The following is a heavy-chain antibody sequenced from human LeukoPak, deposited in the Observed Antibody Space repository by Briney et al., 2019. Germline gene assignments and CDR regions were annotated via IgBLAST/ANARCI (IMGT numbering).Heavy chain of an antibody. Sequence: GASVKVSCKASGYTFTGYYMHWVRQAPGQGLEWMGWINPNSGGTNYAQKFQGRVTMTRDTSISTAYMELSRLRSDDTAVYYCARGHVCGDSLYYFDYWGQGTLVTVSS. CDR1: GYTFTGYY. CDR2: INPNSGGT. D-gene: IGHD4-17*01. J-gene: IGHJ4*02. CDR3: ARGHVCGDSLYYFDY. V-gene: IGHV1-2*02.